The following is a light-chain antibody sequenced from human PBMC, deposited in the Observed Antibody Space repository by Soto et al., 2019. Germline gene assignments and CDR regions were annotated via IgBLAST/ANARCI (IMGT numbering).Light chain of an antibody. CDR1: SSNIGAGFD. J-gene: IGLJ1*01. V-gene: IGLV1-40*01. CDR2: GNN. CDR3: QSYDSSLSDSYV. Sequence: QSVLTQPPSVSGAPGQRVTISCTGSSSNIGAGFDVHWYQQLPGTAPKLLIYGNNNRPSGVPDRFSGSKSGTSASLAITGLQAEDEADYYCQSYDSSLSDSYVFATGTKLTVL.